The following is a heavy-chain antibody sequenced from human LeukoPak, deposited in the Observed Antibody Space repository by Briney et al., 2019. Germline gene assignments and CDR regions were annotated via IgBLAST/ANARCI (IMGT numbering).Heavy chain of an antibody. V-gene: IGHV4-34*01. CDR2: INHSGST. CDR1: GGSFSGYY. Sequence: SETLSLTCAVYGGSFSGYYWSWIRQPPGKGLEWLGEINHSGSTNYNPSLKSRVTISVDTSKNQFSLKLSSVTAADTAVYYCARTIGYSYGYSDYWGQGTLVTVSS. J-gene: IGHJ4*02. D-gene: IGHD5-18*01. CDR3: ARTIGYSYGYSDY.